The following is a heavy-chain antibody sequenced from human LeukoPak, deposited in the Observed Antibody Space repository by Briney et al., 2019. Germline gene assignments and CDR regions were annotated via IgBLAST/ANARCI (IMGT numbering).Heavy chain of an antibody. D-gene: IGHD3-10*01. Sequence: ASVKVSCKASGYTFTNYYMHWVRQAPGQGLEWMGWINPNSGGTNYAQKFQGRVTMTRDTSISTAYMELSRLRSDDTAVYYCASWGHYYGSEAFDYWGQGTLVTVSS. J-gene: IGHJ4*02. CDR3: ASWGHYYGSEAFDY. CDR2: INPNSGGT. CDR1: GYTFTNYY. V-gene: IGHV1-2*02.